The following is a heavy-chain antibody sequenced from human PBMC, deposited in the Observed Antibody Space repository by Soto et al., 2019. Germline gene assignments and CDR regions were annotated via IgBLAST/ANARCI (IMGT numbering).Heavy chain of an antibody. CDR3: PRYGSGSYSIDY. CDR2: IWYDGSNK. V-gene: IGHV3-33*01. J-gene: IGHJ4*02. CDR1: GFTFSSYG. D-gene: IGHD3-10*01. Sequence: QVQLVESGGGVVQPGRSLRLSCAASGFTFSSYGMHWVRQAPGKGLEWVAVIWYDGSNKYYADSVKGRFTISRDNSKNTLYLQMNSLRAEDTAVYYCPRYGSGSYSIDYWGQGTLVTVSS.